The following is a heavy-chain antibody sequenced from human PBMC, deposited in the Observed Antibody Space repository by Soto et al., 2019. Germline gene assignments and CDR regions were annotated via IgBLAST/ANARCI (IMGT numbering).Heavy chain of an antibody. CDR3: ARGAHYYDSSGYYRCFGY. CDR2: ISAYNGNT. J-gene: IGHJ4*02. D-gene: IGHD3-22*01. Sequence: GASVKVSCKASGYTFTGYGISWVRQAPGQGLEWMGWISAYNGNTNYAQKLQGRVTMTTDTSTSTAYMELRSLRSDDTAVYYCARGAHYYDSSGYYRCFGYWGQGTLVTVSS. V-gene: IGHV1-18*01. CDR1: GYTFTGYG.